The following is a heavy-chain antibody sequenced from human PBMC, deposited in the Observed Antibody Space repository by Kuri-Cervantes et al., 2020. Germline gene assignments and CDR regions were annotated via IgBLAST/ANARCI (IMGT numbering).Heavy chain of an antibody. CDR2: IYYYDGTP. Sequence: SETLSLTCTVSGGSISSGRYYWGWIRQPPGRGLEWIGSIYYYDGTPYSNPSLKSRVTISIDTPKNQFSLKLTSVTAADTAVYYCARQWGYTYGAYWGQGTLVTVSS. CDR3: ARQWGYTYGAY. D-gene: IGHD5-18*01. J-gene: IGHJ4*02. CDR1: GGSISSGRYY. V-gene: IGHV4-39*01.